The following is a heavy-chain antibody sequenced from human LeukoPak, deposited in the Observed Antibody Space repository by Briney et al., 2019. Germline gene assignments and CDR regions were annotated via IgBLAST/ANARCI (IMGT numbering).Heavy chain of an antibody. CDR2: ISAYSGNT. J-gene: IGHJ4*02. V-gene: IGHV1-18*01. D-gene: IGHD3-3*01. CDR3: ARGAGYDFWSGYVPHYFDY. CDR1: GYTFTSYG. Sequence: AASVKVSCKASGYTFTSYGISWVRQAPGQGLEWMGWISAYSGNTNYAQKLQGRVTMTTDTSTSTAYMELRSLRSDDTAVYYCARGAGYDFWSGYVPHYFDYWGQGTLVTVSS.